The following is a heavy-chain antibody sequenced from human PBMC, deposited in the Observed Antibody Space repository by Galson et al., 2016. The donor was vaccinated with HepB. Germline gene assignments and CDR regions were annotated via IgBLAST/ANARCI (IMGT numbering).Heavy chain of an antibody. Sequence: SLRLSCAATGFTFSTYNMHWVRQAPGKGLEWVALISYDGAKTYHADSVKGRFTISRDNSKNTLYLQMNSLRPEDTAVYYCSPVPDWNDDYFDFWGQGTLVTVSS. CDR2: ISYDGAKT. J-gene: IGHJ4*02. CDR1: GFTFSTYN. CDR3: SPVPDWNDDYFDF. D-gene: IGHD1-1*01. V-gene: IGHV3-30*03.